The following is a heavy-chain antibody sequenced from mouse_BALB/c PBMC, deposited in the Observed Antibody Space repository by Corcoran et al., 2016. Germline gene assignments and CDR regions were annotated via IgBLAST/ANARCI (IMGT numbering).Heavy chain of an antibody. CDR2: IYPYNDDV. V-gene: IGHV1S136*01. Sequence: EVQLQQSEPELVKPGASVKMSCKASGYTFTSYVLHWVKQKPGQGLEWIGYIYPYNDDVRYNEKFKGKATLTSDKSSSTAYMGLSSLTSEDSAVYYCAREVPGGNPFDYWGQGTTLTVSS. CDR1: GYTFTSYV. J-gene: IGHJ2*01. CDR3: AREVPGGNPFDY. D-gene: IGHD2-1*01.